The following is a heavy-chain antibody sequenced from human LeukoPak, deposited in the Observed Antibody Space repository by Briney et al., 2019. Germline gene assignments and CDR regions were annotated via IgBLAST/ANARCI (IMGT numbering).Heavy chain of an antibody. CDR2: ISGSGINT. D-gene: IGHD1-26*01. Sequence: PGGSLRLSCAASGVTFSTFAMSWVRQAPGKGLEWVSAISGSGINTHYADSVKGRFTISRDNSKNTLYLQMNSLRAEDTAVYYCAKKGGQGLNYFHYGGQGTLVTVSS. CDR1: GVTFSTFA. V-gene: IGHV3-23*01. J-gene: IGHJ4*02. CDR3: AKKGGQGLNYFHY.